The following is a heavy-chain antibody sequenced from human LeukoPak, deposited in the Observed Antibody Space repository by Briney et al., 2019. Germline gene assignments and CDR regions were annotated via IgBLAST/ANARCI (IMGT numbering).Heavy chain of an antibody. CDR3: MSAHGY. V-gene: IGHV3-7*01. Sequence: GGSLRLSCVVSGYSFSTNMMTWVRQAPGKGLEWVATILPAGKERYRVDSVKGRFIISRDNAKNSLFLEMNSLRHDDTALYYCMSAHGYWGQGTLVTVSS. CDR1: GYSFSTNM. CDR2: ILPAGKER. J-gene: IGHJ4*02.